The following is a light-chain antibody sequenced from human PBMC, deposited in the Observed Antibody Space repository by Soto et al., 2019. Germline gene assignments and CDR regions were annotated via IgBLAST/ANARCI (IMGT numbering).Light chain of an antibody. V-gene: IGLV2-11*01. J-gene: IGLJ1*01. CDR3: CSYAGSYTHV. CDR1: SSDVGGYNY. Sequence: QATVNQHRSVSGSPGQAVTIAWTGTSSDVGGYNYVSWYQQHPGKAPKLMIYDVSKRPSGVPDRFSGSKSGNTASLTISGLQAEDEADYYCCSYAGSYTHVFGTGTKVTVL. CDR2: DVS.